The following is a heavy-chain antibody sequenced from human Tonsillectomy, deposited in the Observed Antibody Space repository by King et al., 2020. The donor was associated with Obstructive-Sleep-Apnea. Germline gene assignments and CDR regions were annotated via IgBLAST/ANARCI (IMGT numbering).Heavy chain of an antibody. D-gene: IGHD6-19*01. CDR1: GGSIRNYY. V-gene: IGHV4-59*01. CDR2: IYYSGCT. Sequence: VQLQESGPGLVKPSETLSLTCTVSGGSIRNYYWTWIRQPPGKGLEWIGYIYYSGCTNCNPSLKSRFTVSVDTSKNQLSLNLTSVTATDTALYYCARGVPRSKLESGWAPFDIWGQGTMVTVSS. J-gene: IGHJ3*02. CDR3: ARGVPRSKLESGWAPFDI.